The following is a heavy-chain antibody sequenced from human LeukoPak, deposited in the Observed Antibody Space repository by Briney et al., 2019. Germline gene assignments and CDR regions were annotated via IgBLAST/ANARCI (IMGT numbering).Heavy chain of an antibody. V-gene: IGHV4-31*03. D-gene: IGHD3-10*01. CDR3: ARRVTGSGSYWFDP. Sequence: PSETLSLTCTVSGGSITSGGYYWSWIRQHPGKGLEWIGYIYYSGSTYYNPYLKSRVTISVDTSKNQFSLKPSSVTAADTAVYYCARRVTGSGSYWFDPWGQGTLVTVSS. J-gene: IGHJ5*02. CDR1: GGSITSGGYY. CDR2: IYYSGST.